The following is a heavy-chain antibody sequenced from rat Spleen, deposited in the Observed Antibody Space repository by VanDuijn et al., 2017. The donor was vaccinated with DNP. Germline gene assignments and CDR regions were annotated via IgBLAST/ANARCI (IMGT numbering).Heavy chain of an antibody. CDR3: IRWNSGHFDY. CDR1: GLTFSNYG. Sequence: EVQLVESGGDLVQPGRSLKLSCAVSGLTFSNYGMHWIRQAPTKGLEWVAYIGSDGYAPYYGDSVKGRFTISRDNAKSTLYLQMNSLRSEDMATYYCIRWNSGHFDYWGQGVMVTVSS. J-gene: IGHJ2*01. D-gene: IGHD4-3*01. V-gene: IGHV5-22*01. CDR2: IGSDGYAP.